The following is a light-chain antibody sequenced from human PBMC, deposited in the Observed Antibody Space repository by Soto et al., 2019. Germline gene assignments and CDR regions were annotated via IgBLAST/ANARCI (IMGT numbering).Light chain of an antibody. CDR2: DTS. Sequence: EILMTQSPATLSVSPGERATLSCRASQSVGDKLAWYQQKPGQAPRLLMYDTSTRATGVPDRFSGSGSGTEFTLTISSMQSEDFAVYYCQHYNNCPPIYTFGQGTKLEIK. CDR1: QSVGDK. V-gene: IGKV3-15*01. J-gene: IGKJ2*01. CDR3: QHYNNCPPIYT.